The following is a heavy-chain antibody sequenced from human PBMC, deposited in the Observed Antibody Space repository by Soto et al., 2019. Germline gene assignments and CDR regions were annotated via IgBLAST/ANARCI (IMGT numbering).Heavy chain of an antibody. CDR2: MNPNSGNT. J-gene: IGHJ5*02. CDR1: GYTFTSYD. Sequence: QVQLVQSGAEVKKHGASVKVSCKASGYTFTSYDINWVREATGQGLEWMGWMNPNSGNTVYAQKFQGRVTRTRNTSISTAYMELSSLRSEDTAVYFCARERTRGFDPWGQGTLVTVSS. V-gene: IGHV1-8*01. CDR3: ARERTRGFDP.